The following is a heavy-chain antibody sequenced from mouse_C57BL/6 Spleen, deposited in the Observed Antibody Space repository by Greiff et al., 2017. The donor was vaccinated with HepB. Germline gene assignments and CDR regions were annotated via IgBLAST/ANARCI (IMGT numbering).Heavy chain of an antibody. CDR1: GYTFTSYW. CDR2: INPSNGGT. D-gene: IGHD2-4*01. CDR3: ARDDYDRYFDV. V-gene: IGHV1-53*01. Sequence: QVHVKQSGTELVKPGASVKLSCKASGYTFTSYWMHWVKQRPGQGLEWIGNINPSNGGTNYNEKFKSKATLTVDKSSSTAYMQLSSLTSEDSAVYYCARDDYDRYFDVWGTGTTVTVSS. J-gene: IGHJ1*03.